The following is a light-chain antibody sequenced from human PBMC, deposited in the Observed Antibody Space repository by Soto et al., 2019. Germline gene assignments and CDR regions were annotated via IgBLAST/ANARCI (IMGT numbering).Light chain of an antibody. CDR2: AAS. CDR3: QKYNSAPRT. Sequence: DIQMTQSPSSLSASVGDRVTITCRASQGISNYLAWYQQKPGKVPKLLVYAASTLQSGVPSRFSGSGSVTDFTITISRLQPEDVATYYCQKYNSAPRTFGGGTKVEIK. J-gene: IGKJ4*01. V-gene: IGKV1-27*01. CDR1: QGISNY.